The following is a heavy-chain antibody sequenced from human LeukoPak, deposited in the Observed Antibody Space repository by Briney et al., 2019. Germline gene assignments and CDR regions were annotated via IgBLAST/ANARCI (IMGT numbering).Heavy chain of an antibody. Sequence: SETLSLTCTVSGGPISSSGYYWGWIRQPPGKGLEWIGSMYYSGSTYYNPSLKSRVTISVDTSKNHFSLKLSSVTAADTAVYYCARDFRGGYDFWSGYYTPYYFDYWGQGTLVTVSS. CDR2: MYYSGST. V-gene: IGHV4-39*07. CDR3: ARDFRGGYDFWSGYYTPYYFDY. D-gene: IGHD3-3*01. CDR1: GGPISSSGYY. J-gene: IGHJ4*02.